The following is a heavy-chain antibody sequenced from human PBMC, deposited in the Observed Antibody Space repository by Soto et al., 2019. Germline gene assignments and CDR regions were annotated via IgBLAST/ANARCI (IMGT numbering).Heavy chain of an antibody. Sequence: GGSLRLSCAASGFTFSSYDMHWVRQATGKGLEWVSAIGTAGDTYYPGSVKGRFTISRENAKNSLYLQMNSLRAEDTAVYYCARRSRNWNQPFDYWGQGTLVTVSS. V-gene: IGHV3-13*01. CDR2: IGTAGDT. D-gene: IGHD1-1*01. CDR3: ARRSRNWNQPFDY. J-gene: IGHJ4*02. CDR1: GFTFSSYD.